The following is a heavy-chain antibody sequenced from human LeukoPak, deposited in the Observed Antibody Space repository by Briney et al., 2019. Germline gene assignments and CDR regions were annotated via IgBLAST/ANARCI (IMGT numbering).Heavy chain of an antibody. D-gene: IGHD6-19*01. CDR1: GGSISSSNW. V-gene: IGHV4-4*02. CDR3: AREAVSGWYDYFDS. CDR2: IYHSGST. J-gene: IGHJ4*02. Sequence: SETLSLTCAVSGGSISSSNWWSWVRQPPGKGLEWIGEIYHSGSTNYNPSLKSRVTISVDKSKNQFSLKLSSVTAADMAVYYCAREAVSGWYDYFDSWGQGTLVTVSS.